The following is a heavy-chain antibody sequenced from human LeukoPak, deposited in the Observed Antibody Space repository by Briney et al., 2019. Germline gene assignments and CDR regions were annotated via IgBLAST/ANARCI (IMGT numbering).Heavy chain of an antibody. V-gene: IGHV1-2*02. D-gene: IGHD2-2*01. J-gene: IGHJ3*02. Sequence: ASVKVSRKASGYTFTGYYMHWVRQAPGQGLEWMGWINPNSGGTNYAQKFQGRVTMTRDTSISTAYMELSRLRSDDTAVYYCARGGRYCSSTSCPGNAFDIWGQGTMVTVSS. CDR3: ARGGRYCSSTSCPGNAFDI. CDR1: GYTFTGYY. CDR2: INPNSGGT.